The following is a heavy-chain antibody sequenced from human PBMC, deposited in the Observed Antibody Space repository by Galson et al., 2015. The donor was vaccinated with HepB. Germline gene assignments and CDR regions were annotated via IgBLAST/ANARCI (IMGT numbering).Heavy chain of an antibody. J-gene: IGHJ4*02. Sequence: SVKVSCKASGYTFTSYGISWVRQAPGQGLEWMGWISAYNGNTNYAQKLQGRVTMTTDTSTSTAYMELSSLRSEDTAVYYCAKESSGWYFDCWGQGTLVTVSS. V-gene: IGHV1-18*04. CDR2: ISAYNGNT. D-gene: IGHD6-19*01. CDR3: AKESSGWYFDC. CDR1: GYTFTSYG.